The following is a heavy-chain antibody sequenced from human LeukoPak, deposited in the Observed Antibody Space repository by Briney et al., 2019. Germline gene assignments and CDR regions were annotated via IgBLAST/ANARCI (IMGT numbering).Heavy chain of an antibody. CDR3: ATVPIVVVPAAIEAYGMDV. D-gene: IGHD2-2*01. CDR2: ISGSGAST. J-gene: IGHJ6*02. Sequence: GGSLRLSCAASGFTFGTYAMTWVRQAPGKGLEWVSVISGSGASTNYADSVKGRFIISRDNSKNTLYLQMNSLRAEDTAVYYCATVPIVVVPAAIEAYGMDVWGQGTTVTVSS. V-gene: IGHV3-23*01. CDR1: GFTFGTYA.